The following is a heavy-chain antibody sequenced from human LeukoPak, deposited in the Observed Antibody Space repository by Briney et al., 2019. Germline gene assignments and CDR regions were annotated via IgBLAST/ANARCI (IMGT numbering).Heavy chain of an antibody. CDR2: ISYDGSNK. V-gene: IGHV3-30*18. Sequence: GRSLRLSCAASGFTFSSYGMHWVRQAPGKGLEWVAVISYDGSNKYYADSVKGRFTISRDNSKNTLYLQMNSLRAEDTAVYYCAKDQPTPYYYGMDVWSQGTTVTVSS. CDR3: AKDQPTPYYYGMDV. J-gene: IGHJ6*02. CDR1: GFTFSSYG.